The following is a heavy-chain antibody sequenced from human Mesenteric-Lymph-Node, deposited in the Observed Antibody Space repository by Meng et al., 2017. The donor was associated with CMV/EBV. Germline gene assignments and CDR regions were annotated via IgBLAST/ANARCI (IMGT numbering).Heavy chain of an antibody. CDR2: ISYDGSNK. Sequence: DSGFTCSHAWISWVRQSPGKGLEWVAVISYDGSNKYYADSVKGRFTISRDNSKNTLYLQMNSLRADDTAVYYCAKDFSVNSNGCFDYWGQGTLVTVSS. J-gene: IGHJ4*02. CDR3: AKDFSVNSNGCFDY. D-gene: IGHD4-11*01. CDR1: GFTCSHAW. V-gene: IGHV3-30*18.